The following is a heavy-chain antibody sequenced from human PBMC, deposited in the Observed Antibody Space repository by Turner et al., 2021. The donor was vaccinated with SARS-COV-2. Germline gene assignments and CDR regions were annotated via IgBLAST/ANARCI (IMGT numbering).Heavy chain of an antibody. J-gene: IGHJ4*02. V-gene: IGHV3-30*04. D-gene: IGHD6-6*01. CDR3: ARETIEVRPHFDY. Sequence: QVQLVESGGGVVQPGRSLRLSCAASGFTFSSYAMHWVRQAPGKGLEWVAVISYDGSNKYYADSVKGRFTISRDNSKNTLYLQMNSLRAEDTAVYYCARETIEVRPHFDYWGQGTLVTVSS. CDR1: GFTFSSYA. CDR2: ISYDGSNK.